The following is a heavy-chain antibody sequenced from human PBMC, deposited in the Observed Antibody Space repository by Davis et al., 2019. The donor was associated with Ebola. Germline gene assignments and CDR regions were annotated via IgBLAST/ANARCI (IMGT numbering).Heavy chain of an antibody. CDR2: TYYRSKWYN. CDR3: TRGWGRGGFII. V-gene: IGHV6-1*01. J-gene: IGHJ3*02. Sequence: HSQTLSLTCAISGDSVSRNSGAWTWPRQSPSRGLEWLGRTYYRSKWYNDYAVPVKSRLTINPDTSKNQFSLQLNFVTPEDTAAYYCTRGWGRGGFIIWGHGTRVTVS. D-gene: IGHD2-15*01. CDR1: GDSVSRNSGA.